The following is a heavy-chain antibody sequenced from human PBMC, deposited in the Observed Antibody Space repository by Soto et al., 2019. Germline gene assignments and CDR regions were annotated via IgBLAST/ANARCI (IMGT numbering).Heavy chain of an antibody. CDR1: GGPFSTYY. V-gene: IGHV4-34*01. CDR3: ARRGSNDCQVAFDI. CDR2: INHSGNN. J-gene: IGHJ3*02. D-gene: IGHD1-26*01. Sequence: QLQQWGAGLLKPSETLSLTCVVSGGPFSTYYYNWFRQYPGKGLEWIGEINHSGNNNYSPSLKSRVTMSLHTAKNQFSLKLTSVTAADTAVYYCARRGSNDCQVAFDIWGQGTMVTVSS.